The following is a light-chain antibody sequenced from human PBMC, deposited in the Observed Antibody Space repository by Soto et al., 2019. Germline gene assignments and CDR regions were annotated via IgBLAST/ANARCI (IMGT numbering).Light chain of an antibody. Sequence: DIQMTQSPSSISASVGDRVTITCRASQTITNYLNWYQQKPGKAPKLLIYAASSLQSGVTSRFSGSGSGTDFTLTISSLQPEDFANDYCQQSHTISLTFGGGTKVDIK. CDR2: AAS. J-gene: IGKJ4*01. CDR1: QTITNY. V-gene: IGKV1-39*01. CDR3: QQSHTISLT.